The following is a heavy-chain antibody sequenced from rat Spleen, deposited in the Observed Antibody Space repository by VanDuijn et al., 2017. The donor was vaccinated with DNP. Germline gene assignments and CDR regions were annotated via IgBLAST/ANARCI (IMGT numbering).Heavy chain of an antibody. V-gene: IGHV5-7*01. CDR3: ARPDY. CDR1: GFTFSVYN. J-gene: IGHJ2*01. Sequence: EVQLVESGGGLVQPGGSLKLSCAASGFTFSVYNMAWVRQATREGLEWVATISYDGSSAHYRDSVKGRFTISRDNANSTLYLEMDGLRSEDTATYYCARPDYWGQGVMVTVSS. CDR2: ISYDGSSA.